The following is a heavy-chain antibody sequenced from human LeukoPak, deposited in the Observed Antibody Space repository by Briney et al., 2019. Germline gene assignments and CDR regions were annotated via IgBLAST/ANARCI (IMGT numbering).Heavy chain of an antibody. CDR1: GGSISSYY. V-gene: IGHV4-59*01. CDR2: IYYSGST. D-gene: IGHD3-22*01. J-gene: IGHJ4*02. CDR3: AREVVVATPYFDY. Sequence: SETLSLTCTVSGGSISSYYWSWIRQPPRKGLEWIGYIYYSGSTNYNPSLKSRVTISVDTSKNQFSLKLSSVTAADTAVYYCAREVVVATPYFDYWGQGTLVTVSS.